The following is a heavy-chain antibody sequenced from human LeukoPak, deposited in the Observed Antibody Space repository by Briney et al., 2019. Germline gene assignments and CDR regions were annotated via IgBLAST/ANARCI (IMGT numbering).Heavy chain of an antibody. V-gene: IGHV4-31*03. CDR2: IYYSGST. D-gene: IGHD3-9*01. CDR1: GGSISSGGYY. CDR3: ARVKGMDDILTGFDP. Sequence: SETLSLTCTDSGGSISSGGYYWSWIRQHPGKGPEWIGYIYYSGSTYYNPSLKSRVTISVDTSKNQFSLKLSSVTAADTAVYYCARVKGMDDILTGFDPWGQGTLVTVSS. J-gene: IGHJ5*02.